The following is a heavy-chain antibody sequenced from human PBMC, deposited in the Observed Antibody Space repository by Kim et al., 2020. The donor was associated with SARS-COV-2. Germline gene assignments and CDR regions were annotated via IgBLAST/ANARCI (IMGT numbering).Heavy chain of an antibody. CDR1: GFTFSSYW. V-gene: IGHV3-7*03. CDR2: IKQDGSEK. Sequence: GGSLRLSCAASGFTFSSYWMSWVRQAPGKGLEWVANIKQDGSEKYYVDSVKGRFTISRDNAKNSLYLQMNSLRAEDTAVYYCAREGGYDVFRYYYYGMDVWGPETPVTASS. CDR3: AREGGYDVFRYYYYGMDV. D-gene: IGHD5-12*01. J-gene: IGHJ6*02.